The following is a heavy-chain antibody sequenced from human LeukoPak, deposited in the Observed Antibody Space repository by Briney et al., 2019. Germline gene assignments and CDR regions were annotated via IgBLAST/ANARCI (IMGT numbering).Heavy chain of an antibody. CDR2: IWHDESNK. V-gene: IGHV3-33*01. CDR3: ARDYSTTWSYGVDV. D-gene: IGHD2-2*01. Sequence: GRSLRLSCAASGFTFRNYGMHWVRQTPGKGLEWVAVIWHDESNKNYADSVKGRFTISRDNSKNTLYLQMNSLRAEDTAVYHCARDYSTTWSYGVDVWGQGTTVTVSS. CDR1: GFTFRNYG. J-gene: IGHJ6*02.